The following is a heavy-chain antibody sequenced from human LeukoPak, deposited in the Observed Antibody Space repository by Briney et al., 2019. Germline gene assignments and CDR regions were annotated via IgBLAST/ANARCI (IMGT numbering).Heavy chain of an antibody. Sequence: PSETLSLTCTVSGGSISSSSYYWGWIRQPPGKGLEWIGSIYYSGSTYYNPSLKSRVTISVDTSKNQFSLKLSSVTAADTAVYYCARLGYYDSSGYTEYWGRGTLVTVSS. CDR1: GGSISSSSYY. CDR2: IYYSGST. J-gene: IGHJ4*02. V-gene: IGHV4-39*01. D-gene: IGHD3-22*01. CDR3: ARLGYYDSSGYTEY.